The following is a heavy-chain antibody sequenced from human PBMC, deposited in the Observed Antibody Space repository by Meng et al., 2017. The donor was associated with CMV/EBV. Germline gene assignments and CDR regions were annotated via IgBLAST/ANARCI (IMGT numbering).Heavy chain of an antibody. J-gene: IGHJ6*02. V-gene: IGHV1-8*03. CDR2: MNPNSGNT. D-gene: IGHD3-9*01. CDR1: GYTFTSYD. CDR3: ARNDDTGTGYYGMDV. Sequence: ASVKVSCKASGYTFTSYDINWVRQATGQGLEWMGWMNPNSGNTGYAQKFQGRVTITRNTSISTAYMELSSLRSEDTAVYSCARNDDTGTGYYGMDVWGQGTTVTVSS.